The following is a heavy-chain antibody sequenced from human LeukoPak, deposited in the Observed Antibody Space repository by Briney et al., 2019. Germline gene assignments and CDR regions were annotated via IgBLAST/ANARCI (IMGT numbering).Heavy chain of an antibody. CDR2: ISGSGGST. J-gene: IGHJ6*02. V-gene: IGHV3-23*01. D-gene: IGHD4-17*01. CDR1: GFTFSSYA. CDR3: AMTTVTASYYYGLDV. Sequence: GGSLRLSCAASGFTFSSYAMAWVRQAPGKGLEWVSAISGSGGSTYYADSVKGRFTISRDNSKNTLYLQMNSLRAEDTAVYYCAMTTVTASYYYGLDVWGQGTTVTVSS.